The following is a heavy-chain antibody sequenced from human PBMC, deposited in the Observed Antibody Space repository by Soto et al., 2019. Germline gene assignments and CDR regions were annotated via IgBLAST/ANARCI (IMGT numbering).Heavy chain of an antibody. V-gene: IGHV3-48*02. D-gene: IGHD2-2*01. CDR1: GFTFSSYS. J-gene: IGHJ6*02. CDR2: ISSSSSTI. CDR3: ARGEPRTDVEPAPIFFSYGMDV. Sequence: EVQLVESGGGLVQPGGSLRLSCAASGFTFSSYSMNWVRQAPGKGLEWVSYISSSSSTIYYADSVKGRFTISRDNDKKSAYWQLKSLRYEGTAVYYGARGEPRTDVEPAPIFFSYGMDVWGQGTTVNVYS.